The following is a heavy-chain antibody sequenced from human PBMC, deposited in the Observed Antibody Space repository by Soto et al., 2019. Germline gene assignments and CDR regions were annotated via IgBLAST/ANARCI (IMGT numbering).Heavy chain of an antibody. Sequence: SETLSLTCTVSGGSISSYYWSWIRQPPGKGLEWIGYIYYSGSTNYNPSLKSRVTISVDTSKNQFSLKLSSVTAADTAVYYCARYSSGWYYFDYWGQGTLVTVSS. CDR3: ARYSSGWYYFDY. CDR2: IYYSGST. J-gene: IGHJ4*02. D-gene: IGHD6-19*01. V-gene: IGHV4-59*01. CDR1: GGSISSYY.